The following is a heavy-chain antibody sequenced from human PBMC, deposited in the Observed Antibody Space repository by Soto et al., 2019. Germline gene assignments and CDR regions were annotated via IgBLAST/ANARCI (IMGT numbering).Heavy chain of an antibody. D-gene: IGHD1-26*01. CDR1: GGSISSGDYY. CDR2: IYHSGST. J-gene: IGHJ4*02. CDR3: ARGPSGDKVDS. V-gene: IGHV4-30-4*01. Sequence: QVQLQEPGPRLVEPSQTLSLTCTVSGGSISSGDYYWSWIRQPPGTGLEWIGHIYHSGSTYINPTLKRRVTISVDMSKNQFSLKVNSVTAADTAVYYCARGPSGDKVDSWGQGTLVTVSS.